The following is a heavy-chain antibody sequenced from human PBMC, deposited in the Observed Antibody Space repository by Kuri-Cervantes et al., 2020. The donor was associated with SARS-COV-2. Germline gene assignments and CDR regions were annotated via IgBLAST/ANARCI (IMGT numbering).Heavy chain of an antibody. CDR1: GYTFTSYY. D-gene: IGHD3-3*01. CDR3: ATTLFGVVIDFDY. J-gene: IGHJ4*02. Sequence: ASVKVSCKASGYTFTSYYMHWVRQAPGQGLEWMGIINPSGGSTSYAQKFQGRVTMTEDTSTDTAYMELSSLRSEDTAVYYCATTLFGVVIDFDYWGQGTLVTVSS. CDR2: INPSGGST. V-gene: IGHV1-46*01.